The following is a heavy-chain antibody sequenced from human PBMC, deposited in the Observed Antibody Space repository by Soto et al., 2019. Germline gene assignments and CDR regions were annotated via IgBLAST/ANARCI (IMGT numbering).Heavy chain of an antibody. CDR3: ARAEDFWSGHYYYGMDV. CDR2: IYYSGST. V-gene: IGHV4-30-4*01. J-gene: IGHJ6*02. Sequence: QVQLQESGPGLVKPSQTLSLTCTVSGGSISSGDYYWSWIRQPPGKGLEWIGYIYYSGSTYYNPSLKSRVTISVDTSKIQFSLKLSSVTAADTAVYYCARAEDFWSGHYYYGMDVWGQGTTVTVSS. D-gene: IGHD3-3*01. CDR1: GGSISSGDYY.